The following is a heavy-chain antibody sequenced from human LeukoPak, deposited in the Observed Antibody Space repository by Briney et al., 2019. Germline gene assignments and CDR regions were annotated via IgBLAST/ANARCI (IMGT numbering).Heavy chain of an antibody. CDR3: ARHYGSGSYFDY. J-gene: IGHJ4*02. Sequence: PGGSLRVSCAASGFTFSRNYMSWVRQAPGKGLEWVSVIHSGGSTYYADSVKGRFTISRDNSKNTLFLQMNSLRAEDTAVYYCARHYGSGSYFDYWGQGTLVTVSS. V-gene: IGHV3-53*01. CDR2: IHSGGST. CDR1: GFTFSRNY. D-gene: IGHD3-10*01.